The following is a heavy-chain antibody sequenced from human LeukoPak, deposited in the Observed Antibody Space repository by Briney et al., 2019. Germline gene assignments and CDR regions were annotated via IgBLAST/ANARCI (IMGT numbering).Heavy chain of an antibody. CDR1: GGSISSGSYY. J-gene: IGHJ2*01. CDR3: ARDGDGYNGWYFDL. V-gene: IGHV4-61*02. CDR2: IYTSGST. Sequence: PSETLSPTCTVSGGSISSGSYYWSWIRQPAGKGLEWIGRIYTSGSTNYNPSLKSRVTISVDTSKNQFSLKLSSVTAADTAVYYCARDGDGYNGWYFDLWGRGTLVTVSS. D-gene: IGHD5-24*01.